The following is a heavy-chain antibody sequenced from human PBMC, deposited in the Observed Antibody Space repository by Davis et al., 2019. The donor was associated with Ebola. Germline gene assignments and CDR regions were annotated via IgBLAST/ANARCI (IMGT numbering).Heavy chain of an antibody. Sequence: GESLKISCAASGFTFSSYNMNWVRQAPGKGLEWVSSISSSSSYIYYADSVKGRFTISRDNAKNSLYLQMNSLRAEDTAVYYCARIVVVPAVAAMVTVVGMDVWGQGTTVTVSS. CDR1: GFTFSSYN. D-gene: IGHD2-2*01. J-gene: IGHJ6*02. V-gene: IGHV3-21*01. CDR2: ISSSSSYI. CDR3: ARIVVVPAVAAMVTVVGMDV.